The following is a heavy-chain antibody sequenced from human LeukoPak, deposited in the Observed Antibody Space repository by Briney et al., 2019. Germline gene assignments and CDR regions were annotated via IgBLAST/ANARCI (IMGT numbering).Heavy chain of an antibody. D-gene: IGHD5-18*01. V-gene: IGHV4-34*01. CDR3: ARARGYSYGPDAFGI. Sequence: SETLSLTCAVYGGSFSGYYWSWIRQPPGKGPEWIGEINHSGSTNYNPSLKSRVTISVDTSKNQFSLKLSSVTAADTAVYYCARARGYSYGPDAFGIWGQGTMVTVSS. CDR2: INHSGST. CDR1: GGSFSGYY. J-gene: IGHJ3*02.